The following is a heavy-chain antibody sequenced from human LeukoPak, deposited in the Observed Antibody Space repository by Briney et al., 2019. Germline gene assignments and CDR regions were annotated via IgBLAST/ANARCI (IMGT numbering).Heavy chain of an antibody. J-gene: IGHJ4*02. D-gene: IGHD3-10*01. CDR3: ARGSGVFGSGSSEFDY. CDR1: GGSISSRPYY. Sequence: SETLSLTSTVPGGSISSRPYYWGWVRQPPGKGLEWIGTISYSGTTYYSPSLKSRVTISLDTSKNQFSLKLSSVTAADTAVYYCARGSGVFGSGSSEFDYWGQGTLVTVSS. CDR2: ISYSGTT. V-gene: IGHV4-39*07.